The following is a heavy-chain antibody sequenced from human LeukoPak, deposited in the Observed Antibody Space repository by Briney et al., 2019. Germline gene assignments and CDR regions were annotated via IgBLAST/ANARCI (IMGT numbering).Heavy chain of an antibody. Sequence: PGGSLRLSCAASGFIFSNYAMSWVRQAPGKGLQWVSAFSGSGGSTYYADSVKGRFTISRDNSKNTLYLQMNSLRAEDTAVYYCAKDGLLWFGESKYMDVWGKGTTVTISS. J-gene: IGHJ6*03. D-gene: IGHD3-10*01. CDR3: AKDGLLWFGESKYMDV. CDR1: GFIFSNYA. CDR2: FSGSGGST. V-gene: IGHV3-23*01.